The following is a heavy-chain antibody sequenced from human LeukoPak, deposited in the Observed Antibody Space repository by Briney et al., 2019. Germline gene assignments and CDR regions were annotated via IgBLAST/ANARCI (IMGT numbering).Heavy chain of an antibody. CDR2: IYYSGST. J-gene: IGHJ5*02. V-gene: IGHV4-59*01. CDR1: GGSISSYY. D-gene: IGHD2-15*01. CDR3: ARAVGYCSGGSCFSVWFDP. Sequence: SETLSLTCIVSGGSISSYYWSWIRQPPGKGLEWIGYIYYSGSTNYNPSLKSRVTITVDTSRNQFSLKLSSVTAADTAVYYCARAVGYCSGGSCFSVWFDPWGQGTLVTVSS.